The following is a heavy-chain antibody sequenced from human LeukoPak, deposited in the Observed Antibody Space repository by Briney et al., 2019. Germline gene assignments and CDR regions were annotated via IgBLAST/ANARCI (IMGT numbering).Heavy chain of an antibody. CDR2: ISGSGIST. Sequence: GESLRLSCAASGFTFSSYTMSWVRQAPGKGLEWVSSISGSGISTYYTDSVKGRFTISRDNSKNTLYLQMNSLRAEDTAVYYCARMSGGFDYWGQGTLVTVSS. V-gene: IGHV3-23*01. D-gene: IGHD3-3*01. CDR3: ARMSGGFDY. CDR1: GFTFSSYT. J-gene: IGHJ4*02.